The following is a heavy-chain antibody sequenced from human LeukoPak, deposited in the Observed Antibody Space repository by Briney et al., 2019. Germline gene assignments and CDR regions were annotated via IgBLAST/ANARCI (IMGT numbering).Heavy chain of an antibody. J-gene: IGHJ4*02. V-gene: IGHV3-74*03. Sequence: GSLRPSCAAPGFTFSRDWMHWVRQAPGKGLVWVSRISDDGSITTYAASVQGRFTISIDNAKSTLFLQMNSLRVEHTAVYFCVRRYYEYNVYDRHFDLWGQGILVTVSS. CDR2: ISDDGSIT. CDR3: VRRYYEYNVYDRHFDL. CDR1: GFTFSRDW. D-gene: IGHD5/OR15-5a*01.